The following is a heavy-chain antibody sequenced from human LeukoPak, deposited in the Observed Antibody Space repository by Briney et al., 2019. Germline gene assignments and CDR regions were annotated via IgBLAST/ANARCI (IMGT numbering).Heavy chain of an antibody. J-gene: IGHJ6*02. CDR1: GGSISSSSYY. CDR3: ARHVEDEHYYYGMDV. CDR2: IYYSGST. V-gene: IGHV4-39*01. D-gene: IGHD2-15*01. Sequence: PSETLSLTCTVSGGSISSSSYYWGWIRQPPGKGLEWIGSIYYSGSTYYNPSLKSRVTISVDTSKNQFSLKLSSVTAADTAVYYCARHVEDEHYYYGMDVWGQGTTVTVSS.